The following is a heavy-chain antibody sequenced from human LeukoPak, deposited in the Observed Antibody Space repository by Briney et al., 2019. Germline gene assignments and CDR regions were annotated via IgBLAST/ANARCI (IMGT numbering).Heavy chain of an antibody. CDR2: IIPILGIA. Sequence: SVRVSCKASGYSFINFGITWVRQAPGQGLEWMGRIIPILGIANYAQKFQGRVTITADKSTSTAYMELSSLRSEDTAVYYCASSLTMVRGVMGYWGQGTLVTVSS. D-gene: IGHD3-10*01. CDR1: GYSFINFG. V-gene: IGHV1-69*04. CDR3: ASSLTMVRGVMGY. J-gene: IGHJ4*02.